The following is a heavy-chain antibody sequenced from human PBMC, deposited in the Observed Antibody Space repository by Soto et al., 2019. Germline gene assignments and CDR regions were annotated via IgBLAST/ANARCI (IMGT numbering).Heavy chain of an antibody. V-gene: IGHV1-18*01. D-gene: IGHD4-17*01. J-gene: IGHJ4*02. CDR1: VYPFTATG. Sequence: QVQLGQSGPEVQKPGASLKFSCKASVYPFTATGISWVRQDPGQVLGWLGWTSIYNGHTEYSPKFLGRVVMTTGTTEDTANMELQSMGPDDAAHYALSRWDDYGASDQYHFDQWGQGTLVTVSS. CDR3: SRWDDYGASDQYHFDQ. CDR2: TSIYNGHT.